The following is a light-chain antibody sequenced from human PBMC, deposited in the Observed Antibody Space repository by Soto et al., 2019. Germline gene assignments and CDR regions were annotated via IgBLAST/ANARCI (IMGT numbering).Light chain of an antibody. J-gene: IGKJ2*01. V-gene: IGKV1-5*03. CDR3: QYYSSFSYT. Sequence: DIQMTQSPSTLSASVGDRVTITCRASQSISSWLAWYQQKPGRAPNLLIYKASILESGVPSRFSGSGSGTEFTLTISSLQPDDLGTYYCQYYSSFSYTFGQGTVLAIK. CDR1: QSISSW. CDR2: KAS.